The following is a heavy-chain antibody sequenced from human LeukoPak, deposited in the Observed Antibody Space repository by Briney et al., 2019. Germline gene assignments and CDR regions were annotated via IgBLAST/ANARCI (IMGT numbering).Heavy chain of an antibody. CDR2: IIPILGIA. Sequence: ASVKVSCKASGGTFSSYAIIWVRQAPGQGLEWMGRIIPILGIANYAQKFQGRVTITADKSTSTAYMELSSLRSEDTAVYYCARVAVAQATFDYWGQGTLVTVSS. CDR3: ARVAVAQATFDY. CDR1: GGTFSSYA. D-gene: IGHD6-19*01. J-gene: IGHJ4*02. V-gene: IGHV1-69*04.